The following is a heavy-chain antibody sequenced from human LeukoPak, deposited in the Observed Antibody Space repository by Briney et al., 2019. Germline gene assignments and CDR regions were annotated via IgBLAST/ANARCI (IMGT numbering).Heavy chain of an antibody. Sequence: SETLSLTCAVYGASFSGYYWSWLRQPPGKGLEWIGEINHSGSTNYNPSLKSRVTISVDTSRNQFSLKLSSVTAADTAVYYCASRFYGEGDYWGQGTLVTVSS. D-gene: IGHD4-17*01. V-gene: IGHV4-34*01. CDR3: ASRFYGEGDY. CDR1: GASFSGYY. CDR2: INHSGST. J-gene: IGHJ4*02.